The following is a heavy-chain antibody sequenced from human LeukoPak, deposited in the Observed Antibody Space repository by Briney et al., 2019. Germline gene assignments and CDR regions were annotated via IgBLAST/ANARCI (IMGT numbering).Heavy chain of an antibody. Sequence: GGSLRLSCAASGFTFSSYSMHWVRQAPGKGLEWVAFIRYDGSNKYYADSVKGRFTISRDNSKNTLYLQMNSLRAEDTAVYYCAKDQSSGYYKTFDYWGQGTLVTVSS. CDR3: AKDQSSGYYKTFDY. CDR1: GFTFSSYS. J-gene: IGHJ4*02. D-gene: IGHD3-22*01. V-gene: IGHV3-30*02. CDR2: IRYDGSNK.